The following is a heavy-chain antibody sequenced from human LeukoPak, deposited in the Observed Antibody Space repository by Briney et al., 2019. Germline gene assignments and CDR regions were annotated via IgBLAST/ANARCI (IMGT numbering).Heavy chain of an antibody. CDR1: GFTFSSYS. J-gene: IGHJ5*02. Sequence: PGGSLRLSCAASGFTFSSYSMNWVRQAPGKGLEWVSYISGSLSTMYYADSVKGRFIISRDNAQNSLYLQMNSLRAEDTAVYYCAREVRGATANWFDPWGQGTLVTVSS. CDR3: AREVRGATANWFDP. CDR2: ISGSLSTM. D-gene: IGHD3-10*01. V-gene: IGHV3-48*01.